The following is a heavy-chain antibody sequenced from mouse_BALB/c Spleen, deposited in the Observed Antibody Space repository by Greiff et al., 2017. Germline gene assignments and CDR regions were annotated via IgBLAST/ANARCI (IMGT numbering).Heavy chain of an antibody. CDR2: INSDGGST. CDR3: ASYDYDGAMDY. CDR1: EYEFPSHD. Sequence: DVHLVESGGGLVQPGESLKLSCESNEYEFPSHDMSWVRKTPEKRLELVAAINSDGGSTYYPDTMERRFIISRDNTKKTLYLQMSSLRSEDTALYYCASYDYDGAMDYWGQGTSVTVSS. V-gene: IGHV5-2*01. D-gene: IGHD2-4*01. J-gene: IGHJ4*01.